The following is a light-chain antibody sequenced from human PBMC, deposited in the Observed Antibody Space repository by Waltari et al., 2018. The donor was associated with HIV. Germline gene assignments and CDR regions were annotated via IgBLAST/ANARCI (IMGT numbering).Light chain of an antibody. Sequence: QSALTQPPSASGSPGHSVTISCPGTSSDVGAYNYFPWFHQHPGKAPQLMLYDVTKRPSGVPDRFAGSKSGNTASLTVSGLQAEDEADYYCASHAGSKDVFGGGTRLTVL. CDR1: SSDVGAYNY. CDR3: ASHAGSKDV. V-gene: IGLV2-8*01. CDR2: DVT. J-gene: IGLJ2*01.